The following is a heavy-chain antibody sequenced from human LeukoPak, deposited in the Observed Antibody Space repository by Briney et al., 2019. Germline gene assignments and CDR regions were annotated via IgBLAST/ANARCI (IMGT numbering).Heavy chain of an antibody. J-gene: IGHJ4*02. Sequence: SETLSLTCTVSGYSISSGYYWGWIRQPPGKGPEWIGSIYHSGSTYYNPSLKSRVTISVDTSKNQFSLKLSSVTAADTAVYYCARDQLGIVGALGYFDYWGQGTLVTVSS. CDR2: IYHSGST. CDR1: GYSISSGYY. D-gene: IGHD1-26*01. CDR3: ARDQLGIVGALGYFDY. V-gene: IGHV4-38-2*02.